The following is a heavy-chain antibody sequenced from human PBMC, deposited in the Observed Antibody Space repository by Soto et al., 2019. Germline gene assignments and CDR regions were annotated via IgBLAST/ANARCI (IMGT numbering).Heavy chain of an antibody. CDR3: ARGIRGPAAICNWFDP. Sequence: QVQLVQSGAEVKKPGSSVKVSCKASGGTFSSYAISWVRQAPGQGLEWMGGIIPIFGTANYAQKFQGRVTITAGESTSTAYMELSSLRSEDTAVYYCARGIRGPAAICNWFDPWGQGTLVTVSS. CDR2: IIPIFGTA. CDR1: GGTFSSYA. V-gene: IGHV1-69*01. J-gene: IGHJ5*02. D-gene: IGHD2-2*01.